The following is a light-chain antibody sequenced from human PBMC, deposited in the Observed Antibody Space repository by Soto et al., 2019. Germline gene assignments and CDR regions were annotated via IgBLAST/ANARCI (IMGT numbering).Light chain of an antibody. V-gene: IGKV3-15*01. Sequence: EIVMTQPPATLSVSPGERATLSCRASQSISNNLVWYQQKPGQAPRLLIYGASSRATGIPARFSGSGSGTEFTLTISSLQSEDFAVYYCQQYDNWRTFGQGTKVEIK. J-gene: IGKJ1*01. CDR3: QQYDNWRT. CDR2: GAS. CDR1: QSISNN.